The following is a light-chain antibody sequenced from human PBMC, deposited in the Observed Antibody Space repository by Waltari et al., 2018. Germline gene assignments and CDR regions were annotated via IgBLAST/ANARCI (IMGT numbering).Light chain of an antibody. CDR1: QSISNW. CDR2: KAS. CDR3: QQYNSYSLLT. Sequence: DIQMTQSPSTLSASVGDRVTITCRASQSISNWLAWYQQKPGKAPNLLIYKASTLESGVPSRFSGSGSVTEFTLTISSLQPDDFATYYCQQYNSYSLLTFGGGTKVEIK. V-gene: IGKV1-5*03. J-gene: IGKJ4*01.